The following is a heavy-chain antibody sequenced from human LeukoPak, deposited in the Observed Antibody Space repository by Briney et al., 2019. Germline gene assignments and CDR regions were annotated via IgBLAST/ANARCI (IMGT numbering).Heavy chain of an antibody. CDR1: GYTFTSYG. D-gene: IGHD3-9*01. CDR3: ARDTGLRYFDWLLRDWYFDL. V-gene: IGHV1-18*04. CDR2: ISAYNGNT. J-gene: IGHJ2*01. Sequence: ASVKVSCKASGYTFTSYGISWVRQAPGQGLEWMGWISAYNGNTNYAQKLQGRVTMTTDTSTSTAYMEPRSLRSDDTAVYYCARDTGLRYFDWLLRDWYFDLWGRGTLVTVSS.